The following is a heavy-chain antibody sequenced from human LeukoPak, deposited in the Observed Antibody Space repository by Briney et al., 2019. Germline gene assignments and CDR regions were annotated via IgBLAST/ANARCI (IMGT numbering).Heavy chain of an antibody. Sequence: GGSLRLSCAASGFTFSDYYMSWIRQAPGKGLEWVSYITGGSTTIYYADSVKGRFTISRDNAKNSLYLQMNSLRAEDTAVYYCAKDDRIQARRYSYNYWGQGTLVTVSS. J-gene: IGHJ4*02. V-gene: IGHV3-11*01. CDR2: ITGGSTTI. D-gene: IGHD5-18*01. CDR1: GFTFSDYY. CDR3: AKDDRIQARRYSYNY.